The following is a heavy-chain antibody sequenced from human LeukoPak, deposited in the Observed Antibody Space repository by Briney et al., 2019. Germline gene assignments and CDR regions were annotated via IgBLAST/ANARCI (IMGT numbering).Heavy chain of an antibody. J-gene: IGHJ6*03. CDR3: AREHYFYHMDG. V-gene: IGHV3-7*01. Sequence: GGSLRLSCAAFGFTFSSQWMSWVRQAPGKGLEWVANVNQGGTEKYYVDSVKGRFTISRDNAENSLYLQMNSLRAEDTAVYYCAREHYFYHMDGWGEGTTVTVSS. CDR2: VNQGGTEK. CDR1: GFTFSSQW.